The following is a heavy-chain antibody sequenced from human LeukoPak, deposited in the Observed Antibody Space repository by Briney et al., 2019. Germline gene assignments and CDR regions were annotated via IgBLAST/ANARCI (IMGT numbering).Heavy chain of an antibody. D-gene: IGHD5-18*01. Sequence: PGGSLRLSCAASGFTFSNYDMHWVRQAPGKGLEWVAFIRYDGSNKYYADSVKGRFTISRDNSKNTLYLQMNSLRAEDTAVYYCAKPSGGYSYGYAGFDYWGQRTLVTVSS. CDR2: IRYDGSNK. CDR3: AKPSGGYSYGYAGFDY. V-gene: IGHV3-30*02. CDR1: GFTFSNYD. J-gene: IGHJ4*02.